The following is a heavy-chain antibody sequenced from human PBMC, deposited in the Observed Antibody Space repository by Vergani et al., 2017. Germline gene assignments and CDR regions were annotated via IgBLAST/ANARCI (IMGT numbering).Heavy chain of an antibody. CDR3: ARDCTSGGGPDNNGMDV. D-gene: IGHD2-8*01. V-gene: IGHV3-21*06. CDR2: IGSSGPSI. CDR1: EFTFSDFS. J-gene: IGHJ6*02. Sequence: EGQLLESGGGLVKPGGSLRLSCAASEFTFSDFSMSWVRQAPGKGLEWVAFIGSSGPSISYADSLKGRFSISRDNTNNSLFLQLRSLRAEDAAVYYCARDCTSGGGPDNNGMDVWGQGATVTVSS.